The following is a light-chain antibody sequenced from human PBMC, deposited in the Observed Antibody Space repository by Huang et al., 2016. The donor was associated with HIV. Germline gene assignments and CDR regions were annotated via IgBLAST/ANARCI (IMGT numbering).Light chain of an antibody. CDR1: QDINNF. CDR3: QQYDIHPLT. V-gene: IGKV1-8*01. J-gene: IGKJ3*01. Sequence: IRMTQSPSSLSASTGDRVTITCRANQDINNFLAWYKQRPGSVPKLLIYAASTLQSGVPSRFSGNGSGTDFTLTIGCLHSEDVATYYCQQYDIHPLTFGPGTRVDMK. CDR2: AAS.